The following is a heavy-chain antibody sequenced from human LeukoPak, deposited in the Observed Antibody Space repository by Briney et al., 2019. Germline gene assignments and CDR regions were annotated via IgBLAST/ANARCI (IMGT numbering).Heavy chain of an antibody. J-gene: IGHJ4*02. D-gene: IGHD6-6*01. CDR2: TYYRSKWYN. Sequence: SQTLSLTCAISGDSVSSNSAAWSWIRQSPSRGREWLGRTYYRSKWYNDYAVSVKSRITINPDTSKNQFSLQLNSVTPEDTAVYYCARMYSSSSLAGFDYWGQGTLVTVSS. CDR1: GDSVSSNSAA. CDR3: ARMYSSSSLAGFDY. V-gene: IGHV6-1*01.